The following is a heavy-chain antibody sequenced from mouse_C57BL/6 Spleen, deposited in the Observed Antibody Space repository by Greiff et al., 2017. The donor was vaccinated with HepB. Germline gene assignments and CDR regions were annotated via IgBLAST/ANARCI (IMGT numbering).Heavy chain of an antibody. CDR2: IDPSDSYT. CDR3: ARPGLRGAMDY. CDR1: GYTFTSYW. J-gene: IGHJ4*01. D-gene: IGHD1-1*01. V-gene: IGHV1-69*01. Sequence: QVQLKEPGAELVMPGASVKLSCKASGYTFTSYWMHWVKQRPGQGLEWIGEIDPSDSYTNYNQKFKGKSTLTVDKSSSTAYMQLSSLTSEDSAVYYCARPGLRGAMDYWGQGTSVTVSS.